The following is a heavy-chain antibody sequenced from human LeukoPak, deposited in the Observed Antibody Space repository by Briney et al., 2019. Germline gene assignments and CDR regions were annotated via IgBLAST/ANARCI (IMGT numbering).Heavy chain of an antibody. V-gene: IGHV3-9*01. CDR1: GFTFDDYA. J-gene: IGHJ4*02. CDR2: ISWNSGSI. CDR3: ATESGTYSGTCFDY. D-gene: IGHD1-26*01. Sequence: GGSLRLSCAASGFTFDDYAMHWVRQAPGKGLEWVSGISWNSGSIGYADSVKGRFTISRDNAKNSLYLQMNSLTAEDTAVYYCATESGTYSGTCFDYWGQGTLVTVSS.